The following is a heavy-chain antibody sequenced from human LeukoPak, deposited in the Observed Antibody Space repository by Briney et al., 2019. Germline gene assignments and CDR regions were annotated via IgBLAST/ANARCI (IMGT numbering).Heavy chain of an antibody. CDR3: VRRSGDY. D-gene: IGHD3-10*01. CDR2: INSDGSST. CDR1: EVTFRTYW. Sequence: GGSLRLSCTASEVTFRTYWLHWVRQAPGKGLVWVSRINSDGSSTTYADSVKGRFTISRDNAKSTLYLQMNSLTDEDTAVYYCVRRSGDYWGQGTLVTVSS. V-gene: IGHV3-74*01. J-gene: IGHJ4*02.